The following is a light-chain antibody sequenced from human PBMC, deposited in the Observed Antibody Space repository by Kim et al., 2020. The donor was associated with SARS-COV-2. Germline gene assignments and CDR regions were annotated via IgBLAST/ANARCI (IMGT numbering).Light chain of an antibody. Sequence: QSVLTQPPSASGSPGQSVTISCTGTTSDVGGYDYVSWYQQHPGKAPKLIIYEVSKCPSGVPDRFSGSKSGNTASLTVSGLQADDEADYYCSSYAGSSGVVFGGGTQLTVL. CDR1: TSDVGGYDY. V-gene: IGLV2-8*01. CDR2: EVS. CDR3: SSYAGSSGVV. J-gene: IGLJ2*01.